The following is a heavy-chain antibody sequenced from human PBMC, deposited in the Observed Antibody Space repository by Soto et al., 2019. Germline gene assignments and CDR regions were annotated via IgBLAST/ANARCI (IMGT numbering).Heavy chain of an antibody. J-gene: IGHJ6*02. CDR3: TRQPLRFLEWLPPYYYGMDV. CDR2: IRSKANSYAT. V-gene: IGHV3-73*01. D-gene: IGHD3-3*01. CDR1: GFTFSGSA. Sequence: GGSLRLSCAASGFTFSGSAMHWVRQASGKGLEWVGRIRSKANSYATAYAASVKGRFTISRDDSKNTAYLQMNSLKTEDTAVYYCTRQPLRFLEWLPPYYYGMDVWGQGTTVTVSS.